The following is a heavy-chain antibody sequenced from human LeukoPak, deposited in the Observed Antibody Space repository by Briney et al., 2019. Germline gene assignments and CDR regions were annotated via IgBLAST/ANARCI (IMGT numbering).Heavy chain of an antibody. V-gene: IGHV1-2*06. CDR3: ARGNAYYYDSSGYYPDY. CDR2: INPNSGGT. Sequence: ASVKVSCKASGYTFTGYYMHWVRQAPGQGLEWMGRINPNSGGTNYAQKFQGRVTMTRDTSISTAYMELSSLRSEDTAVYYCARGNAYYYDSSGYYPDYWGQGTLVTVSS. D-gene: IGHD3-22*01. J-gene: IGHJ4*02. CDR1: GYTFTGYY.